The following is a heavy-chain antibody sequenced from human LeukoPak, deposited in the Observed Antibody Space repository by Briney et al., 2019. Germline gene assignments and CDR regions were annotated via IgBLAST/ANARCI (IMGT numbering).Heavy chain of an antibody. V-gene: IGHV3-7*01. CDR3: ARDLGQYYDTSDNWFDP. CDR2: IKQDGSEK. D-gene: IGHD3-22*01. J-gene: IGHJ5*02. Sequence: GGSLRLSCAASGFTFSDYHMTWIRQAPGKGLEWVANIKQDGSEKYYVDSVKGRFTISRDNAKNSLYLQMNSLRAEDTAVYYCARDLGQYYDTSDNWFDPWGQGTLVTVSS. CDR1: GFTFSDYH.